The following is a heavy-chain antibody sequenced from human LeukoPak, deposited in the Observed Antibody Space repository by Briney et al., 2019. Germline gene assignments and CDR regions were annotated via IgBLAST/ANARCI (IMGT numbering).Heavy chain of an antibody. CDR2: IYSSGST. V-gene: IGHV4-39*01. Sequence: SETLSLTCTVSGGSISSSSSYWGWIRQPPGKGLEWIGSIYSSGSTYYNPSLKSRVTISVDTSKNQFSLKLSSVTASDTAVYYCARQGYYDSGSNFGPWGQGTLVTVSS. CDR1: GGSISSSSSY. CDR3: ARQGYYDSGSNFGP. D-gene: IGHD3-10*01. J-gene: IGHJ5*02.